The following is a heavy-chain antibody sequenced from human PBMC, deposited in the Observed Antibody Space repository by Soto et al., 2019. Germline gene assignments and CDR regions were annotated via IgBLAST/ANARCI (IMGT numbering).Heavy chain of an antibody. D-gene: IGHD1-7*01. CDR3: AKEQELELRGYYYGMDV. Sequence: GGSLRLSCAASGFTFDDYTMHWVRQAPGKGLEWVSLISWDGGSTYYADSVKGRFTISRDNSKNSLYLQMNSLRTEDTALYYCAKEQELELRGYYYGMDVWGQGTTVTVSS. CDR2: ISWDGGST. J-gene: IGHJ6*02. V-gene: IGHV3-43*01. CDR1: GFTFDDYT.